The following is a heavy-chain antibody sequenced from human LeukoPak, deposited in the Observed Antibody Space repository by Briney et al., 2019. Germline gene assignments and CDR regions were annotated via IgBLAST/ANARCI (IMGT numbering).Heavy chain of an antibody. CDR3: ARDTGLTYSSSPHFDY. CDR1: GFTFSSYA. J-gene: IGHJ4*02. CDR2: ISYDGSNK. D-gene: IGHD6-6*01. V-gene: IGHV3-30-3*01. Sequence: GGSLRPSCAASGFTFSSYAMHWVRQAPGKGLEWVAVISYDGSNKYYADSVKGRFTISRDNSKNTLYLQMNSLRAEDTAVYYCARDTGLTYSSSPHFDYWGQGTLVTVSS.